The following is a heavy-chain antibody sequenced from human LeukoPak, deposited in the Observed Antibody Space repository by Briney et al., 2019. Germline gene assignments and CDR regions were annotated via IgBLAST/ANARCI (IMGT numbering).Heavy chain of an antibody. J-gene: IGHJ4*02. Sequence: ASVKVSCKASGYTFTGYFIHWVRQAPGQGLEWMGRINPNSGGANYAQKFQGRVTMTRDTSISTAYMELSSLRSEDTAVYYCARSSGNYVPFDYWGQGTLVTVSS. CDR1: GYTFTGYF. V-gene: IGHV1-2*06. CDR3: ARSSGNYVPFDY. D-gene: IGHD4-11*01. CDR2: INPNSGGA.